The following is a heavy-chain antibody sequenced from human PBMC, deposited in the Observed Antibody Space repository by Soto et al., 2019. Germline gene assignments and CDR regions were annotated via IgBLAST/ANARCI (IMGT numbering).Heavy chain of an antibody. D-gene: IGHD2-21*02. Sequence: PGESLNISCMGSGYSFTSYWIGWVRQMPGQGLEWMGIIYPGDSDTRYSPSFQGQVTISADKSISTAYLQWSSLKASDTAMYYCAREGALLFGGNSDYYSTMDVWGQGTTVTVSS. CDR2: IYPGDSDT. CDR3: AREGALLFGGNSDYYSTMDV. CDR1: GYSFTSYW. J-gene: IGHJ6*02. V-gene: IGHV5-51*01.